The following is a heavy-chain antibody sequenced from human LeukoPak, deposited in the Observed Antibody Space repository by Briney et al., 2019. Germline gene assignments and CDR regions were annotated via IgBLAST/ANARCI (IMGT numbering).Heavy chain of an antibody. D-gene: IGHD6-13*01. J-gene: IGHJ4*02. CDR3: ARPGGRIAAAGGLDY. CDR2: ISADNGNA. Sequence: ASVKVSCKASGYTFTSYGISWVRQAPGQGLEWMGWISADNGNANYAQKFQGRVTMTTDTSTRTAYLELKRLRSDDTTVHCCARPGGRIAAAGGLDYWDQGTLVPVSS. V-gene: IGHV1-18*01. CDR1: GYTFTSYG.